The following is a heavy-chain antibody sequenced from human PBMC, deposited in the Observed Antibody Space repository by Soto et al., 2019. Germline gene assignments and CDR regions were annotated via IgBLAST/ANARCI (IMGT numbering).Heavy chain of an antibody. Sequence: SETLSLTCTVSGGAISTYYLTWIRQPAGKGLEWIGRIYSSGSTKYNPCLQSRVTMSLDTSNNQFSLRLTSVTAADTAVYYCARGQRFSDWFDPWGQGTLVTVSS. V-gene: IGHV4-4*07. J-gene: IGHJ5*02. D-gene: IGHD3-3*01. CDR2: IYSSGST. CDR3: ARGQRFSDWFDP. CDR1: GGAISTYY.